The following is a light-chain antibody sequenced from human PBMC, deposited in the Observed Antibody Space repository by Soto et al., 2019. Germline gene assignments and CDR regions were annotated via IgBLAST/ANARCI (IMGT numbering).Light chain of an antibody. V-gene: IGKV1-39*01. Sequence: DVRMTQTHSLLSASVGDRVTITCRASQSIGKHVNWYQPKPGKAPKFRSYGASPLQSGVPPRCTGRGSGTDVTLTVNSLQAEDCATYYCPQRYTSPTTFGQGTRLEI. CDR1: QSIGKH. CDR2: GAS. CDR3: PQRYTSPTT. J-gene: IGKJ5*01.